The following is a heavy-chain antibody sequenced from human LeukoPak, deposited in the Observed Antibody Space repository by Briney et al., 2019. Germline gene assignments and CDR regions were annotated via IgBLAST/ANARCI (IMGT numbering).Heavy chain of an antibody. Sequence: ASVEVSCKASGYTFTSYYMHWVRRAPGQGLEWMGIINPSGGSTSYAQKFQGRVTMTRDTSTSTVYMELSSLRSEDTAVYYCARGGDSSGYYYRYFQYWGQGTLVTVSS. CDR1: GYTFTSYY. V-gene: IGHV1-46*01. J-gene: IGHJ1*01. CDR3: ARGGDSSGYYYRYFQY. CDR2: INPSGGST. D-gene: IGHD3-22*01.